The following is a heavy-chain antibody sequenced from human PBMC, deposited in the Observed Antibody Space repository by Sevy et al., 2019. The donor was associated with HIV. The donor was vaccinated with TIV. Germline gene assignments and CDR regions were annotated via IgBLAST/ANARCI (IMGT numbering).Heavy chain of an antibody. V-gene: IGHV4-30-4*01. CDR3: ARADPTLGWFDP. CDR2: MYYSGST. Sequence: SETLSLTCTVSGGSISSGDYYWSWIRQPPGKGLECIGYMYYSGSTYYNPSLKSRVTISVDTSKNQFSLKLSSVTAADTAVYYCARADPTLGWFDPWDQGTLVTVSS. CDR1: GGSISSGDYY. J-gene: IGHJ5*02.